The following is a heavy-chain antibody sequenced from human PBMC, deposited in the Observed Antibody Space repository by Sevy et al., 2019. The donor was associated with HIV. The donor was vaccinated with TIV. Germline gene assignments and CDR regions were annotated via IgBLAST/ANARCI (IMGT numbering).Heavy chain of an antibody. V-gene: IGHV3-30*04. CDR1: GFTFSIYA. CDR3: ARNELNYFDY. J-gene: IGHJ4*02. Sequence: GGSLRLSCAASGFTFSIYAMHWVRQAPGKGLEWVALISYDGSDKCYADSVKGRFTISRDNSKNTLYLQMNSLRAEDTAVYYCARNELNYFDYWGQGTLVTVSS. CDR2: ISYDGSDK. D-gene: IGHD1-1*01.